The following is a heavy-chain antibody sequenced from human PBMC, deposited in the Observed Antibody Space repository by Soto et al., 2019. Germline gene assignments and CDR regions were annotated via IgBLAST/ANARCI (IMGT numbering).Heavy chain of an antibody. CDR3: ARDLVFERWFDP. CDR2: IFYTGNT. D-gene: IGHD2-21*01. J-gene: IGHJ5*02. CDR1: GDSINSGDYY. Sequence: QVQLQESGPGLVKPSQTLSLTCTVSGDSINSGDYYWSWIRQLPGKGLEWIGYIFYTGNTYYTPSLERRLTISIDTSKNQFSLKLKSVTAADPGVYYCARDLVFERWFDPWGQGTLVTVSS. V-gene: IGHV4-30-4*01.